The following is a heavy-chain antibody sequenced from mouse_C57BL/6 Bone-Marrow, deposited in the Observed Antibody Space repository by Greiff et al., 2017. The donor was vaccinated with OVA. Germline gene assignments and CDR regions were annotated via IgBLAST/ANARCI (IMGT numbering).Heavy chain of an antibody. CDR1: GYTFTSYW. J-gene: IGHJ4*01. Sequence: VQLKESGTVLARPGASVKMSCKTSGYTFTSYWMHWVKQRPGQGLEWIGAIYPGNSDTSYNQKFKGKAKLTAVTSASTAYMELSSLTNEDSAIYYCTGVYDYDTDYYAMDYWGQGTSVTVSS. CDR2: IYPGNSDT. V-gene: IGHV1-5*01. CDR3: TGVYDYDTDYYAMDY. D-gene: IGHD2-4*01.